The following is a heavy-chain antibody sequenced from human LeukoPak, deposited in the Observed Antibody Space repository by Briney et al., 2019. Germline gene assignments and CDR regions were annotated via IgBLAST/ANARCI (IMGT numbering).Heavy chain of an antibody. CDR2: LMTTGGGT. Sequence: PGGSLRLSCAASGFTFSSYAMSWVRQAPGKGLEWVSSLMTTGGGTYYADSVKGRFTISRDNSKNTVYLQINSLRAEDTAVYYCAKGESYCSGGSCLGFDYWGQGTLVTVSS. CDR3: AKGESYCSGGSCLGFDY. J-gene: IGHJ4*02. D-gene: IGHD2-15*01. CDR1: GFTFSSYA. V-gene: IGHV3-23*01.